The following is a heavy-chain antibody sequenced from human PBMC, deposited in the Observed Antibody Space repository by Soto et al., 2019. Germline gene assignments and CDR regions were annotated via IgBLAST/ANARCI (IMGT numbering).Heavy chain of an antibody. J-gene: IGHJ6*02. V-gene: IGHV4-31*03. Sequence: SETLSLTCTVSGDSISVGYYWSWSRQHPGKGLEWIGYVSPSGTTYYNPSLKSRVSISTDTSKNQFSLEVSSVTAADTAVYYCARDRGSYGMDVWGQGTAVT. CDR2: VSPSGTT. CDR1: GDSISVGYY. CDR3: ARDRGSYGMDV.